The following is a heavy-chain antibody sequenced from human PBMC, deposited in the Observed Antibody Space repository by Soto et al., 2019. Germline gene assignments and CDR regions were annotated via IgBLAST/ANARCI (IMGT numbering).Heavy chain of an antibody. V-gene: IGHV1-69*13. D-gene: IGHD3-3*01. J-gene: IGHJ6*02. CDR2: IIPIFGTA. CDR1: GGTFSSYA. Sequence: GASVKVSCKASGGTFSSYAISWVRQAPGQGLEWMGGIIPIFGTANYAQKFQGRVTITADESTSTAYMELSSLRSEDTAVYYCARGTGLRADYYDFCSGHPGDQQGYYYGMDVWGQGTTVTVSS. CDR3: ARGTGLRADYYDFCSGHPGDQQGYYYGMDV.